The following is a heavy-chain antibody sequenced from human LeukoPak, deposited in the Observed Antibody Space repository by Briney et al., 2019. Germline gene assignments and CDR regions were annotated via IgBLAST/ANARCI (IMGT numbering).Heavy chain of an antibody. D-gene: IGHD5-18*01. CDR2: IFPSSVEI. Sequence: GGSLRLSCAASGFTFSSYVMHWVRQAPGKGLEWVSTIFPSSVEIHYADSVKGRFTISRDNSRSTLSLQMDSLRAEDTATYYCATYRQIQVPFEFWGQGTLVTVSS. J-gene: IGHJ4*02. CDR3: ATYRQIQVPFEF. V-gene: IGHV3-23*01. CDR1: GFTFSSYV.